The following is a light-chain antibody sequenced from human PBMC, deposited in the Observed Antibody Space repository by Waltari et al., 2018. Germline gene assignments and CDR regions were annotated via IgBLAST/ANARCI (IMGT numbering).Light chain of an antibody. CDR1: QSVRDNY. V-gene: IGKV3-20*01. CDR2: GAS. CDR3: HQYAGSPYT. J-gene: IGKJ2*01. Sequence: EIVLTQSPGTLPLSPGQRGTLSCRASQSVRDNYLAWYQHKPGQAPRLLINGASTRATGIPDRFSGSGSGTDFTLTISRLEPEDFAVYYCHQYAGSPYTFGRGTKLEIK.